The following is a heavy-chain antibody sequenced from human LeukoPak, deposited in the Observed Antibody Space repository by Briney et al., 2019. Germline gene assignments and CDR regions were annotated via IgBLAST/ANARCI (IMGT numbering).Heavy chain of an antibody. J-gene: IGHJ4*02. Sequence: SEXLSLTCAVYGGSFSNYYWSWIRQPPGKGVDSLREIHHRRNTNCNPSLKSRLTISVDTSKTQFSLKLNSVTAADTAVYYCARQLVGSTTPDYWGQGILVTVSS. CDR3: ARQLVGSTTPDY. CDR1: GGSFSNYY. D-gene: IGHD1-26*01. CDR2: IHHRRNT. V-gene: IGHV4-34*01.